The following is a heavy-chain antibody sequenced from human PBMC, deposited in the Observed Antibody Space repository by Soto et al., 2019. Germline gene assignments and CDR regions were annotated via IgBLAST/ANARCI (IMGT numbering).Heavy chain of an antibody. J-gene: IGHJ6*02. V-gene: IGHV4-39*01. CDR1: GGSISSSSYY. CDR3: AGGIAAAGNYYYYGMDV. CDR2: IYYSGST. D-gene: IGHD6-13*01. Sequence: SETLSLTCTVSGGSISSSSYYWGWIRQPPGKGLEWIGSIYYSGSTYYNPSLKSRVTISVDTSKNQFSLKLSSVTAADTAVYYCAGGIAAAGNYYYYGMDVWGQGTTVTVAS.